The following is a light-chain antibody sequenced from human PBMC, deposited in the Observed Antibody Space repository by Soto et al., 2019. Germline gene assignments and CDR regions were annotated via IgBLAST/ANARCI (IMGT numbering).Light chain of an antibody. CDR1: ASNIGTNT. J-gene: IGLJ3*02. Sequence: QSVLTQPPSASGTPGQRVTISCSGAASNIGTNTVNWYQQLPGAAPKLLIYYNDRRPSGGVTDRFSASKSGTSASLAISGLRSEDEADYYCSSFTTSNTWVLGGGTKLTVL. V-gene: IGLV1-44*01. CDR2: YND. CDR3: SSFTTSNTWV.